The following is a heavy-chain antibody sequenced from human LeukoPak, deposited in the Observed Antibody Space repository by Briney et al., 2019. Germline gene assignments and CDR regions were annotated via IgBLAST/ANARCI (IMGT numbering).Heavy chain of an antibody. CDR3: ARGLTGSGWTTSNYYYYGMDV. CDR1: GFTFSTYS. V-gene: IGHV3-21*01. Sequence: GGSLRLSCAASGFTFSTYSMNWVRQAPGKGLEWVSSISSSSYYEYYADSVKGRFTISRDNAKNSLLLQVNSLRAEDTAVYYCARGLTGSGWTTSNYYYYGMDVWGQGITVTVSS. D-gene: IGHD6-19*01. CDR2: ISSSSYYE. J-gene: IGHJ6*02.